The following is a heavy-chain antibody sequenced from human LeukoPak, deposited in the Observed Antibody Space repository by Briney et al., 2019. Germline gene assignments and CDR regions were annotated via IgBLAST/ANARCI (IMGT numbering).Heavy chain of an antibody. D-gene: IGHD2/OR15-2a*01. CDR3: AKEGAWRGGGCNNLWYYYRDV. J-gene: IGHJ6*03. CDR2: ISGSGGNT. CDR1: GLTFSSYA. Sequence: GGSLRLSCAASGLTFSSYAMNWVRQAPGKGLEWVSGISGSGGNTYYADSVKGRFTISRDNSKNTLYVQMNSLRAEDTAVYYCAKEGAWRGGGCNNLWYYYRDVWAKGPPVTV. V-gene: IGHV3-23*01.